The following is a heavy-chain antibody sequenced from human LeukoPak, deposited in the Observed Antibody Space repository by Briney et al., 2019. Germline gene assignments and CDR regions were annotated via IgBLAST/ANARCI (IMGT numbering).Heavy chain of an antibody. CDR1: GDSVSSNSAA. Sequence: SQTLSLTCAISGDSVSSNSAAWNWIRQSPSRGLEWLGRTYYRPKWHSDYAASVRSRITINPDTSKNQFSLQLNSVTPEDTAVYYCAYYGDPPYNWFDPWGQGILVTVSS. J-gene: IGHJ5*02. D-gene: IGHD3-10*01. CDR3: AYYGDPPYNWFDP. CDR2: TYYRPKWHS. V-gene: IGHV6-1*01.